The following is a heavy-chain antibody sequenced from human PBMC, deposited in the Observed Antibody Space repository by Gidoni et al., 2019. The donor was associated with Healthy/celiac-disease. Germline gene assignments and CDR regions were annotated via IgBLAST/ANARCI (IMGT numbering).Heavy chain of an antibody. CDR2: IYYSGST. CDR1: GGSISSYY. V-gene: IGHV4-59*01. J-gene: IGHJ6*02. Sequence: QVQLQESGPGLVKPSETLSLTCTVSGGSISSYYWSWIRQPPGKGLEWIGYIYYSGSTNYNPSLKSRVTISVDTSKNQFSLKLSSVTAADTAVYYCARDRGLFGVAGMDVWGQGTTVTVSS. D-gene: IGHD3-3*01. CDR3: ARDRGLFGVAGMDV.